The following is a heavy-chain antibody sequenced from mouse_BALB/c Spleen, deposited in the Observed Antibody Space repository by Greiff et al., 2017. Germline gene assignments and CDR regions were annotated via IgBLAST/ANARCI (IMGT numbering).Heavy chain of an antibody. CDR2: ISYSGST. Sequence: EVKLQESGPGLVKPSQSLSLTCTVTGYSITSDYDWNWIRQFPGNKLEWMGYISYSGSTSYNPSLKSRISITRDTSKNQFFLQLNSVTTEDTATYYCARDWDFDYWGQGTTLTVSS. J-gene: IGHJ2*01. CDR1: GYSITSDYD. D-gene: IGHD4-1*01. V-gene: IGHV3-2*02. CDR3: ARDWDFDY.